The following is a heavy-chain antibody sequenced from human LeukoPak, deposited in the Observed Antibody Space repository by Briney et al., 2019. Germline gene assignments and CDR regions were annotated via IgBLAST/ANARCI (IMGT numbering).Heavy chain of an antibody. CDR2: INAGNGNT. J-gene: IGHJ3*02. V-gene: IGHV1-3*03. Sequence: ASVKVSCKASGYTFTSYGISWVRQAPGQRLEWMGWINAGNGNTQYSQEFQGRVTITRDTSASTVYMELSSLRSEDMAVYYCARFGLRPRGLDIWGQGTMVTVSS. D-gene: IGHD3-16*01. CDR3: ARFGLRPRGLDI. CDR1: GYTFTSYG.